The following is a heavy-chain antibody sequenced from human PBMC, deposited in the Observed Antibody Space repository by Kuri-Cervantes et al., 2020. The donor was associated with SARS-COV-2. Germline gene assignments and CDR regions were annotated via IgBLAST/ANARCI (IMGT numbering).Heavy chain of an antibody. CDR1: GGSISSSSYY. J-gene: IGHJ5*02. CDR3: ASGLGYCSSTSCYDMRFDP. Sequence: SETLSLTCTVSGGSISSSSYYWGRIRQPPGKGLEWIGSIYYSGSTYYNPSLKSRVTISVDTSKNQFSLKLSSVTAADTAAYYCASGLGYCSSTSCYDMRFDPWGQGTLVTVSS. D-gene: IGHD2-2*01. V-gene: IGHV4-39*01. CDR2: IYYSGST.